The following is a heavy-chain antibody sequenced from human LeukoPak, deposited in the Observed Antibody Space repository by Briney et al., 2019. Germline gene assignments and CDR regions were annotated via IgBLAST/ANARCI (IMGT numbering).Heavy chain of an antibody. V-gene: IGHV3-23*01. CDR1: GFTFSSYA. J-gene: IGHJ3*01. CDR2: IRGSGGRT. D-gene: IGHD4-17*01. CDR3: AKEASDSSYGDAFDL. Sequence: GGSLRLSCTASGFTFSSYAMNWVRQAPEKGLEWVSAIRGSGGRTNFADSVKGRFTISRDNSKNTLYLQLGSLRAEDTAVYYCAKEASDSSYGDAFDLWGQGTLVTVSS.